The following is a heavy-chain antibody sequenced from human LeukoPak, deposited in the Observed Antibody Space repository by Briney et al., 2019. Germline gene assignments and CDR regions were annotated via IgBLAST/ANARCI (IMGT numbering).Heavy chain of an antibody. D-gene: IGHD5-24*01. CDR2: IFYSGST. CDR3: ARVVYKVQFDY. J-gene: IGHJ4*02. CDR1: GGSISSGDYY. V-gene: IGHV4-30-4*08. Sequence: PSETLSLTXTVSGGSISSGDYYWSWIRQPPGKGLEWIGYIFYSGSTYYNPSLKSRVTISVDTSKNQFSLKLSSVTAADTAVYYCARVVYKVQFDYWGRGTLVTVSS.